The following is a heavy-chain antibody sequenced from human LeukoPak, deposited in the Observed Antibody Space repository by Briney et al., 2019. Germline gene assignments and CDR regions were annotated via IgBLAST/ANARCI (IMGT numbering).Heavy chain of an antibody. CDR1: GGSISSSSYY. CDR3: ARVGRYYDSSGSHYIDY. Sequence: SETLSLTCTVSGGSISSSSYYWGWIRQPPGKGLEWIGSIYYSGSTYYNPSLKSRVTISVDTSKNQFSLKLSSVTAADTAVYYCARVGRYYDSSGSHYIDYWGQGTLVTVSS. CDR2: IYYSGST. D-gene: IGHD3-22*01. V-gene: IGHV4-39*07. J-gene: IGHJ4*02.